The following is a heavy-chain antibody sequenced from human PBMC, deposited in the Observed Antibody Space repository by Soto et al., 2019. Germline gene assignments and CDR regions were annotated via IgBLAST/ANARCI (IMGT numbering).Heavy chain of an antibody. CDR3: ARDFYGSGASSGHYYDMDV. J-gene: IGHJ6*02. CDR1: GFTFSTYA. Sequence: QAQLVESGGGVVQPGRSLRLSCAASGFTFSTYAMHWVRQAPGKGLEWVAVISYDGSNKYYIDSVKGRFTISRDNSKKTLYLQMNSLRIEETAVYYCARDFYGSGASSGHYYDMDVWGPGTTVTV. CDR2: ISYDGSNK. V-gene: IGHV3-30-3*01. D-gene: IGHD3-10*01.